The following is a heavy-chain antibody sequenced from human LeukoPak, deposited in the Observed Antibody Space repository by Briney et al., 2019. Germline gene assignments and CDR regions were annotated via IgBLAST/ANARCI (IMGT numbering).Heavy chain of an antibody. CDR2: ISYDGSSE. V-gene: IGHV3-30*18. D-gene: IGHD3-22*01. J-gene: IGHJ4*02. Sequence: GGSLRLSCAVSGFTFGNYGMHWVRQAPGKGLEWVALISYDGSSEYYADSVKGRFTISRDNSKNTLYLQMNSLRAEDTAVYYCAKWEYYYDSSGQNFDYWGQGTLVTVSS. CDR3: AKWEYYYDSSGQNFDY. CDR1: GFTFGNYG.